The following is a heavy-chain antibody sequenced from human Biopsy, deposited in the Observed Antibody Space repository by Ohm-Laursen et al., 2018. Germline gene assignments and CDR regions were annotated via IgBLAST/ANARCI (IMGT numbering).Heavy chain of an antibody. CDR1: GDSISSYY. CDR3: ARDRGYYSDRTVPGYFDL. J-gene: IGHJ2*01. D-gene: IGHD3-22*01. Sequence: SDTLSLTCTVSGDSISSYYWGWIRQPPGQGLQWIGYVYYTGSTDYNPSLQSRVTISVGTSKNHFSLRLRSVTPADTAIYYCARDRGYYSDRTVPGYFDLWGRGTLVTVSS. V-gene: IGHV4-59*01. CDR2: VYYTGST.